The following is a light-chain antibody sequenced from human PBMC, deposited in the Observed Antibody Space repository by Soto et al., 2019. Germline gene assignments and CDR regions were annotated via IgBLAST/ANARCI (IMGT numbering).Light chain of an antibody. Sequence: QTVVTQEPSFSVSPGGTVTLTCGLSSGSVSTSYYHSWYQQTPGQAPRTLIYSTNTRSSGVPDRFSGSILGNKAALTITGAQADDESDYYCVLYMGSGLRVFGGGTKLTVL. CDR3: VLYMGSGLRV. J-gene: IGLJ3*02. V-gene: IGLV8-61*01. CDR2: STN. CDR1: SGSVSTSYY.